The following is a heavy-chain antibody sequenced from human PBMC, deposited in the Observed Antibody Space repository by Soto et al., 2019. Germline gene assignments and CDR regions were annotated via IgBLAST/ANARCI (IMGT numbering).Heavy chain of an antibody. CDR3: ARDPSNEDYYDSSGKTDY. Sequence: QVQLVQSGAEVKKPGSSVKVSCKASGGTFSSYAISWVRQAPGQGLEWMGGIIPIFGTANYAQKFQGRVTITADKSTSTAYMELSSLRSEDTAVYYCARDPSNEDYYDSSGKTDYWGQGTLVTVSS. CDR1: GGTFSSYA. J-gene: IGHJ4*02. D-gene: IGHD3-22*01. CDR2: IIPIFGTA. V-gene: IGHV1-69*06.